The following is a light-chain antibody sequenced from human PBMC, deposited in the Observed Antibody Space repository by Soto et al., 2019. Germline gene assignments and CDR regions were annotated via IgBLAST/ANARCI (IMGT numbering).Light chain of an antibody. CDR3: QQRSKWRT. CDR2: DAS. Sequence: EIELSQSPATLSLSPGERATLSCRASQSVSSYLAWYQQKPGQAPRLLIYDASKRATGIPARFSGSGFGTDYTLTISSLEPEDFAVYYCQQRSKWRTFGQGTKVDIK. V-gene: IGKV3-11*01. CDR1: QSVSSY. J-gene: IGKJ1*01.